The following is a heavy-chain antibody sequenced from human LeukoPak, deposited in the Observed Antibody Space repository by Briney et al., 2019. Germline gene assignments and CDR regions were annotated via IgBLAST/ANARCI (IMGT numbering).Heavy chain of an antibody. D-gene: IGHD6-19*01. CDR3: ARELIAVAGTGYFDY. CDR2: ISAYNGNT. CDR1: GYTFTSYG. Sequence: ASVKVSCKASGYTFTSYGISWVRQAPGQGLEWMGWISAYNGNTNYAQKLQGRVTMTTDTSTSTAYMELRSLRSDDPGVYYCARELIAVAGTGYFDYWGQGTLVTVPS. V-gene: IGHV1-18*01. J-gene: IGHJ4*02.